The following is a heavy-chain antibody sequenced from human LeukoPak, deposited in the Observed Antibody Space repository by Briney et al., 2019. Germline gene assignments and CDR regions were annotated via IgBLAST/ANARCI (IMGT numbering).Heavy chain of an antibody. D-gene: IGHD1-26*01. J-gene: IGHJ4*02. CDR1: DYSISSGYY. CDR3: ARAGSYYGFGY. V-gene: IGHV4-38-2*02. CDR2: IYHSGTT. Sequence: SETLSLTCSVSDYSISSGYYWGWIRQPPGKGLEWIGSIYHSGTTYYNPSLQSRVTISVDTSKNQFSLRLNSVTAADTAVYYCARAGSYYGFGYWGQGTLVTVSS.